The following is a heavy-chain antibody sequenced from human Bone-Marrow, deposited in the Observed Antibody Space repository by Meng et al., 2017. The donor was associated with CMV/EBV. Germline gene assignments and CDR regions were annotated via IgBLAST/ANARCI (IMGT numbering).Heavy chain of an antibody. CDR3: ARGRRWIQLWTSYDAFDI. Sequence: GESLKISCAASGFTFSSYAMHWVRQAPGKGLEWVAVISYDGSNKYYADSVKGRFNISRDNSKNTLYLQMNRLRAEDTAVYYCARGRRWIQLWTSYDAFDIWGQGTMVTVSS. J-gene: IGHJ3*02. CDR2: ISYDGSNK. V-gene: IGHV3-30*04. CDR1: GFTFSSYA. D-gene: IGHD5-18*01.